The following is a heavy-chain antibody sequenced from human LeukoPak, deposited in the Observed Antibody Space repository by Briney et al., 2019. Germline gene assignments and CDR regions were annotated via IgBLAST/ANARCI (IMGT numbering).Heavy chain of an antibody. CDR1: GGSISSGGYY. Sequence: SETLSLTCTVSGGSISSGGYYWSWIRQHPGKGLEWIGYIYYSGCTYYNPSLKSRVTISVDTSKNQFSLKLSSVTAADTAVYYCARNGKTYYDILTGYWGPPGEAFIDYWGQGTLVTVSS. CDR3: ARNGKTYYDILTGYWGPPGEAFIDY. CDR2: IYYSGCT. J-gene: IGHJ4*02. V-gene: IGHV4-31*03. D-gene: IGHD3-9*01.